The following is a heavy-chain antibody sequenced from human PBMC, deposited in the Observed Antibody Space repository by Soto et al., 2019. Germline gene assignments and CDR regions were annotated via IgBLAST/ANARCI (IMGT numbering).Heavy chain of an antibody. Sequence: ASVKVSCRASGNTFPSYYMHCVRQAPGQGLDWMGIINPSGGSTSYAQKFQGRVTMTRDTSTSTVYMELSSLRSEDTAVYYCARDMRRDGYNSDYYYYYGMDVWGQGTTVTVSS. CDR2: INPSGGST. D-gene: IGHD5-12*01. CDR1: GNTFPSYY. V-gene: IGHV1-46*01. CDR3: ARDMRRDGYNSDYYYYYGMDV. J-gene: IGHJ6*02.